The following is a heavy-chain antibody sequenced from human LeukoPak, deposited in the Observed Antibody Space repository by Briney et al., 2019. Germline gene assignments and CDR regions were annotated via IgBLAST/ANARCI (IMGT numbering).Heavy chain of an antibody. CDR2: INPNSGGT. D-gene: IGHD6-13*01. CDR1: GYTFTGYY. Sequence: ASVKVSCKASGYTFTGYYMHWVRQAPGQGLEWMGGINPNSGGTNYAQQFQGRVTMTRDTYIRKAYIELSRLRSDDTGVYYCARVGVGRGIAAAGRSDPWGQGTLVTASS. J-gene: IGHJ5*02. CDR3: ARVGVGRGIAAAGRSDP. V-gene: IGHV1-2*02.